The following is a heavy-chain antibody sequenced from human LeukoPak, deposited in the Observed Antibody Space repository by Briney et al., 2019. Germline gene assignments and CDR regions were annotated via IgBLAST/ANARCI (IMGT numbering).Heavy chain of an antibody. Sequence: GGSLRLSCAASGFTFSSYEMNWVRQAPGKGLEWVSAISGSGGSTYYADSVKGRFTISRDNAKNSLYLQMNSLRAEDTAVYYCAELGITMIGGVWGKGTTVTISS. D-gene: IGHD3-10*02. CDR3: AELGITMIGGV. CDR1: GFTFSSYE. CDR2: ISGSGGST. V-gene: IGHV3-48*03. J-gene: IGHJ6*04.